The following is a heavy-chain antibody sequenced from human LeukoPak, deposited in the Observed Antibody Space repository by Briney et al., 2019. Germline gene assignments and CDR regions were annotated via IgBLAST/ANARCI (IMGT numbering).Heavy chain of an antibody. CDR2: ISSSSYI. Sequence: GGSLRLSCAASGFTFSKAWMNWVRQAPGKGLEWVSSISSSSYIYYADSVKGRFTISRDNAKNSLYLQMNSLRAEDTAVYYCARDLDDILTGYHDYWGQGTLVTVSS. V-gene: IGHV3-69-1*01. CDR3: ARDLDDILTGYHDY. CDR1: GFTFSKAW. J-gene: IGHJ4*02. D-gene: IGHD3-9*01.